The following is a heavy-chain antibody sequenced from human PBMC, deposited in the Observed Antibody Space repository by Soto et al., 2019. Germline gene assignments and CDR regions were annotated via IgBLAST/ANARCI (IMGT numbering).Heavy chain of an antibody. Sequence: PSETLSLTCTVSGGSISSSSYYWGWIRQPPGKGLEWIGSIYYSGSTYYNPSLKSRVTISVDTSKNQFSLKLSSVTAADTAVYYCARRLYYGSLDYWGQGTLVTVSS. CDR2: IYYSGST. V-gene: IGHV4-39*01. D-gene: IGHD3-10*01. CDR1: GGSISSSSYY. J-gene: IGHJ4*02. CDR3: ARRLYYGSLDY.